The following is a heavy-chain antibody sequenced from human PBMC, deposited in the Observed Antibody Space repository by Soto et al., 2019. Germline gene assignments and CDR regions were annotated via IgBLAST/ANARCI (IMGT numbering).Heavy chain of an antibody. Sequence: PGGSLRLSCAAAGFSVSTSHISWVRQAPGKGLEWVSVIYSGGATHYAVSVKGRLIISRDKSKKTAYLQMNSLESEDTAVYYCSRDDSDWFFNWGRGTLVTVSS. D-gene: IGHD3-9*01. J-gene: IGHJ4*02. V-gene: IGHV3-53*01. CDR2: IYSGGAT. CDR3: SRDDSDWFFN. CDR1: GFSVSTSH.